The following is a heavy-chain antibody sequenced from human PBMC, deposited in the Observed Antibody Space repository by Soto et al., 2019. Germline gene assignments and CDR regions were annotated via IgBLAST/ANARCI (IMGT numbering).Heavy chain of an antibody. Sequence: SGGSLRLSCAASGLTMSSYPMTWVRQAPGKGLQWVSSINVGGSTTYYADSVKGRFNISRDNSKNILYLQLSSLRTADTAVYYCAKDGIRGTHIDTWGQGTLVTVSS. J-gene: IGHJ5*02. CDR2: INVGGSTT. CDR1: GLTMSSYP. D-gene: IGHD3-22*01. V-gene: IGHV3-23*01. CDR3: AKDGIRGTHIDT.